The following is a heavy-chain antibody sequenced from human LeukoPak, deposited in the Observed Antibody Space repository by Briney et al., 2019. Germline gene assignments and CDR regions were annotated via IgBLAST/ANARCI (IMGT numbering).Heavy chain of an antibody. CDR2: IYPGDSDT. CDR1: GYSFTSYW. Sequence: PGESLKISCKGSGYSFTSYWIGWVRQMPGKGLEWMGIIYPGDSDTRYSPSFQGQVTISADKSISTAYLQWSSLKASDTAMYYCASYPATTYYYGLDAFDIWGQGTMVTVSS. J-gene: IGHJ3*02. CDR3: ASYPATTYYYGLDAFDI. V-gene: IGHV5-51*01. D-gene: IGHD3-10*01.